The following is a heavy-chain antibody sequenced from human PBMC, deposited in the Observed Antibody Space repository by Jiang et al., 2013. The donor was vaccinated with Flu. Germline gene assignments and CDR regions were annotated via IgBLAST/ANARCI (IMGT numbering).Heavy chain of an antibody. Sequence: LLKPSETLSLTCAVYGGSFSGYYWSWIRQPPGKGLEWIGEINHSGSTNYNPSLKSRVTISVDTSKNQFSLKLSSVTAADTAVYYCARGLEDYYDSSGYYINWFDPWGQGTLVTVSS. CDR3: ARGLEDYYDSSGYYINWFDP. D-gene: IGHD3-22*01. V-gene: IGHV4-34*01. CDR1: GGSFSGYY. J-gene: IGHJ5*02. CDR2: INHSGST.